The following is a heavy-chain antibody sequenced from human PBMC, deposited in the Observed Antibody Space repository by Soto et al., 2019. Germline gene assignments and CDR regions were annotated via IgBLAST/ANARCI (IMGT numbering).Heavy chain of an antibody. CDR3: ARLTLAQDSSGYHIFDY. CDR1: GYKVSTWHNFTSYW. CDR2: IYPGDSDT. D-gene: IGHD3-22*01. Sequence: PGESLKISCMGSGYKVSTWHNFTSYWIAWVRQMPGEGLEWMGIIYPGDSDTRYSPSFQGQVTISADRSINTAYLEWSSLKASDSAMYYCARLTLAQDSSGYHIFDYWGLGTLVTVSS. J-gene: IGHJ4*02. V-gene: IGHV5-51*01.